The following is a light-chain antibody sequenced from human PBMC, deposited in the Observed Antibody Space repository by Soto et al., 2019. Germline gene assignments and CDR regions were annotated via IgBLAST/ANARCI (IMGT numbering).Light chain of an antibody. V-gene: IGKV1-33*01. CDR3: QHYDHLPIT. J-gene: IGKJ5*01. CDR1: QDITNY. CDR2: DAS. Sequence: VQMTQSTSSLSASVGDRVTITCQASQDITNYLNWYQQKPGKAPRLLLYDASSLETGVPSRFSGSGSGTDFTFTISSLQPEDIATYYCQHYDHLPITFGQGTRLEI.